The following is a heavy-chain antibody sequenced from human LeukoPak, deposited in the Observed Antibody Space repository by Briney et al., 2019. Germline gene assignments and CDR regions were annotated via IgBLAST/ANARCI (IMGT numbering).Heavy chain of an antibody. J-gene: IGHJ4*02. D-gene: IGHD5-12*01. V-gene: IGHV5-10-1*01. CDR3: ARRGGYADY. CDR2: IDPGDSYT. Sequence: GESLRISCKGYGYSFTSYWIIWVRQMPGKGLEWMGRIDPGDSYTKYSPSFQGHVTISVDKSISTAYLQWSSLKASDTAMYYCARRGGYADYWGQGTLVTVSS. CDR1: GYSFTSYW.